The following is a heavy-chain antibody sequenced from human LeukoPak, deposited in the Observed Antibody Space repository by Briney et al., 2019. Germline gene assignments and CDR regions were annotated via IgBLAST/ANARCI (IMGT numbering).Heavy chain of an antibody. CDR1: GFTFSSYG. J-gene: IGHJ4*02. D-gene: IGHD4-17*01. Sequence: GRSLRLSCAASGFTFSSYGMHWVRQAPGKGLEWVAVISYDGGNKYYADSVKGRFTISRDNSKNTLYLQMNSPRAEDTAVYYCASTPAVTTTGDYWGQGTLVTVSS. CDR2: ISYDGGNK. CDR3: ASTPAVTTTGDY. V-gene: IGHV3-30*03.